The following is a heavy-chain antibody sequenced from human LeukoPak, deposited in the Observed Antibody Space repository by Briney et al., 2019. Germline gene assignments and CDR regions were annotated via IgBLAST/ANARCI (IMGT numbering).Heavy chain of an antibody. Sequence: GGSLRLSCAASGFTFSSYNMNWVRQTPGQGLEWVSSITSGSSHIYYADSVKGRFTISRDNAKNSLYLQMNSLRAVDTAVYYCARDLGGSPDHDAFDIWGQGTLVTISS. J-gene: IGHJ3*02. CDR2: ITSGSSHI. D-gene: IGHD3-16*01. CDR3: ARDLGGSPDHDAFDI. V-gene: IGHV3-21*01. CDR1: GFTFSSYN.